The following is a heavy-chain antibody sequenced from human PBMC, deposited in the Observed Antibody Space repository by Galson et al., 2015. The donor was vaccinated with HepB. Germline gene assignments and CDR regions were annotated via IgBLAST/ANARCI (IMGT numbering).Heavy chain of an antibody. CDR2: IWYDGSNK. V-gene: IGHV3-33*08. J-gene: IGHJ6*02. CDR3: ARDLPPYPGVPAAISGMDV. CDR1: GFTFSSYG. D-gene: IGHD2-2*01. Sequence: SLRLSCAASGFTFSSYGMHWVRQAPGKGLEWVAVIWYDGSNKYYADSVKGRFTISRDNSKNTPYLQMNSLRAEDTAVYYCARDLPPYPGVPAAISGMDVWGQGTTVTVSS.